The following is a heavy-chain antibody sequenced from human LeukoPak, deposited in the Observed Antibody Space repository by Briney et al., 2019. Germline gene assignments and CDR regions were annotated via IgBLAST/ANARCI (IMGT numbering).Heavy chain of an antibody. CDR1: GGSVSSGDYY. V-gene: IGHV4-31*03. CDR2: IYYSGRT. CDR3: ARSSDYGDYD. Sequence: SQTLSLTCTVSGGSVSSGDYYWTWIRQHPGKGLEWLGYIYYSGRTYYNPSLKSRITISLDTSENRFSLNLTSVSAADTAFYYCARSSDYGDYDWGQGTLVTVSS. J-gene: IGHJ4*02. D-gene: IGHD4-17*01.